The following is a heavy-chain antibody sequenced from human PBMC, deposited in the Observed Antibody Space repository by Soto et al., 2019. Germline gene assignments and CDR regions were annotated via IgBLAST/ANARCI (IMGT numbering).Heavy chain of an antibody. CDR1: GGTFSSYA. J-gene: IGHJ4*02. D-gene: IGHD3-10*01. CDR3: ARSRGEVFTMVRGVMNPVDY. Sequence: GASVKVSCKASGGTFSSYAISWVRQAPGQGLEWMGGIIPIFGTANYAQKFQGRVTITADESTSTACMELSSLRSDDTAVYYCARSRGEVFTMVRGVMNPVDYWGQGTLVTVSS. CDR2: IIPIFGTA. V-gene: IGHV1-69*13.